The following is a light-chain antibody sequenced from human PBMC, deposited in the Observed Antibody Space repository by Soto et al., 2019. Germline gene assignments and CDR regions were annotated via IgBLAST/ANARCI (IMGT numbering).Light chain of an antibody. J-gene: IGKJ4*01. CDR1: QSISSY. CDR3: QQSYSTLT. CDR2: AAS. V-gene: IGKV1-39*01. Sequence: DIQMTQSPSSLSASVGDRVTITCRASQSISSYLNWYQQKPGKAPKLLINAASSLQSGVPSRFSGSGSGTDFTLTISSLQPEDFATYYCQQSYSTLTFGGGTKWIS.